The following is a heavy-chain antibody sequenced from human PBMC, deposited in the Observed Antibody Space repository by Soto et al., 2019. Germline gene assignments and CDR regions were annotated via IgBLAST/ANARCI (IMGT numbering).Heavy chain of an antibody. CDR3: ARFQIVVVPAAIAPYYYYYGMDV. V-gene: IGHV3-72*01. Sequence: GGSLRLSCAASGFTFSDHYMDWVRQAPGKGLEWVGRTRNKANSYTTEYAASVKGRFTISRDDSKNSLYLQMNSLKTEDTAVYYCARFQIVVVPAAIAPYYYYYGMDVWGQGTTVTVSS. CDR2: TRNKANSYTT. J-gene: IGHJ6*02. D-gene: IGHD2-2*02. CDR1: GFTFSDHY.